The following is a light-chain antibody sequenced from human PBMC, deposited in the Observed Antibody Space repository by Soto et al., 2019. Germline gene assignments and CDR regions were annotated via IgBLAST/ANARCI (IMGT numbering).Light chain of an antibody. CDR2: GVT. Sequence: ALTQPTSVSGSPGQSITISCTGNHNDIGTYDYVSWYQQHPGRAPRLLIHGVTTRPSGTSDRFSASKSGLTASLTISGLQPEDEADYYCSSFTSNRIYVFGPGTKVTVL. J-gene: IGLJ1*01. CDR3: SSFTSNRIYV. V-gene: IGLV2-14*03. CDR1: HNDIGTYDY.